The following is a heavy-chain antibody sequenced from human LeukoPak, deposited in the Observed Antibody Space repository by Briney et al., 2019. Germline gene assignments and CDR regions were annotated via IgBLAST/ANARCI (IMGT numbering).Heavy chain of an antibody. D-gene: IGHD3-9*01. Sequence: SETLSLTCAVYGESFSGYYWSWIRQPPGKGLEWIGEINHSGSTNNNPTLKSRVTISVDTSKNQFSLKLSSVTAADTAVYYCARRSDYDNLTGYSNSRFDPWGQGTLVTVSS. CDR3: ARRSDYDNLTGYSNSRFDP. CDR1: GESFSGYY. V-gene: IGHV4-34*01. CDR2: INHSGST. J-gene: IGHJ5*02.